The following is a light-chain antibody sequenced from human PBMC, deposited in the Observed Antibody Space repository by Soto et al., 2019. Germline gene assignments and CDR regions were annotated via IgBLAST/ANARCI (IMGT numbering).Light chain of an antibody. Sequence: DIPMTQSPSSLSASVGDRVTVTCRASQSITTYLDWYPQKPGKAPKLLIYAASSLQSGVPSRFSGSGSGTDFTLTITSLQPEDFATYICQQSYGTPWTFGRGTKVEIK. CDR2: AAS. J-gene: IGKJ1*01. V-gene: IGKV1-39*01. CDR3: QQSYGTPWT. CDR1: QSITTY.